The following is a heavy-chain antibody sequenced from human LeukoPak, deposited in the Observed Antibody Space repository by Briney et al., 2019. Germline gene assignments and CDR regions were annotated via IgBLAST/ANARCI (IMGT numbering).Heavy chain of an antibody. J-gene: IGHJ4*02. CDR2: INQGGGEK. CDR3: VRDLGGRSGH. CDR1: GFTFSSFW. Sequence: GGSLRLSCATSGFTFSSFWMSWVRQAPGKGLEWVANINQGGGEKNYVDSVKGRFTISRDSAKSSLYLQMNSLRAEDTAVYYCVRDLGGRSGHWGQGTLVTVS. D-gene: IGHD1-26*01. V-gene: IGHV3-7*01.